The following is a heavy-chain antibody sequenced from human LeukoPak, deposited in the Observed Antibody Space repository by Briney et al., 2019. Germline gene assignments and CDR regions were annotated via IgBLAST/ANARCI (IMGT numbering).Heavy chain of an antibody. D-gene: IGHD2-15*01. CDR3: ARAGVVVVAATRYFDY. V-gene: IGHV4-34*01. J-gene: IGHJ4*02. CDR2: ITHSGST. CDR1: GGSFSGYY. Sequence: PSETLSLTCAVYGGSFSGYYWSWIRQPPGKGLEWIGEITHSGSTNYNPSLKSRVTISVDTSKNQFSLKLSSVTAADTAVYYCARAGVVVVAATRYFDYWGQGTLVTVSS.